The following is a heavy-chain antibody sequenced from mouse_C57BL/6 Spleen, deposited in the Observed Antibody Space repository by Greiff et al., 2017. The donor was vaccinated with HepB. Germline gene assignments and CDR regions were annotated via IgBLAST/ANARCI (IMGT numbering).Heavy chain of an antibody. CDR1: GYTFTSYW. Sequence: VQLQQPGAELVKPGASVKMSCKASGYTFTSYWITWVKQRPGQGLEWIGDIYPGSGSTNYNEKFKRKATLTVDTTSSTAYMQLSSLTSEDSAVYYCARWDYYGSSYEYYFDYWGQGTTLTVSS. CDR2: IYPGSGST. V-gene: IGHV1-55*01. D-gene: IGHD1-1*01. CDR3: ARWDYYGSSYEYYFDY. J-gene: IGHJ2*01.